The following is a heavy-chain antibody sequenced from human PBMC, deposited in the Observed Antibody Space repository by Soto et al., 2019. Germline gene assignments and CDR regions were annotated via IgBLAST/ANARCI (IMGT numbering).Heavy chain of an antibody. V-gene: IGHV1-46*01. D-gene: IGHD3-22*01. J-gene: IGHJ5*02. CDR1: VYTFTNFA. CDR2: INPIGDST. Sequence: ASVKVSCKASVYTFTNFAMHWVRQAPGQRLEWMGWINPIGDSTSYAQKFQGRVTMTSDTSTSTVYVELSSLRSDDTAVYYCARGYYDSSAWGQGTLVTVSS. CDR3: ARGYYDSSA.